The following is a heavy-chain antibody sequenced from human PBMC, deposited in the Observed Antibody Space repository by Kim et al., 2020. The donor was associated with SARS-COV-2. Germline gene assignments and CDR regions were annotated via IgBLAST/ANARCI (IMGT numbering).Heavy chain of an antibody. J-gene: IGHJ6*02. Sequence: PSRKSRATISVDTSDNQFSLKLSSVTAADSAVYYCARGYGAAADHWVWGQGTTVTVSS. CDR3: ARGYGAAADHWV. V-gene: IGHV4-30-2*04. D-gene: IGHD6-13*01.